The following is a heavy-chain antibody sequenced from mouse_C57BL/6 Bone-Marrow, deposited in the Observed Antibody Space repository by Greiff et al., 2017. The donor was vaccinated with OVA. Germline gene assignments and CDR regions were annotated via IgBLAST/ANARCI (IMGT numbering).Heavy chain of an antibody. Sequence: QVQLKESGAELARPGASVKLSCKASGYTFTSYGISWVKQRTGQGLEWIGEISPRSGNTYYNEKFKDKATLTADKSSSTAYMELRSLTSADSAVYFCARAGPLFDYWGQGTTLTVSS. D-gene: IGHD3-3*01. CDR2: ISPRSGNT. CDR3: ARAGPLFDY. V-gene: IGHV1-81*01. J-gene: IGHJ2*01. CDR1: GYTFTSYG.